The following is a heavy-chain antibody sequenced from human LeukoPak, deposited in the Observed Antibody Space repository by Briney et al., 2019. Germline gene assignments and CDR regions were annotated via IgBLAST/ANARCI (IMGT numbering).Heavy chain of an antibody. J-gene: IGHJ4*02. CDR1: GFNFYIYA. CDR3: VKDWRDEANCGGDCLEY. Sequence: GGSLRLSCAASGFNFYIYAMTWVRQAPEKGLEWVSSVSDSDTNTYYADSVKGRFTISRDNSKNTLYLQMNSLRAEDTAVYYCVKDWRDEANCGGDCLEYWGQGTPVTVSS. CDR2: VSDSDTNT. D-gene: IGHD2-21*02. V-gene: IGHV3-23*01.